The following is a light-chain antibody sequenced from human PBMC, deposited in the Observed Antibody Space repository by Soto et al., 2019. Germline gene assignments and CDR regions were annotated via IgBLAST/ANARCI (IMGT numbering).Light chain of an antibody. CDR3: SSYADSNNFV. CDR2: EVS. Sequence: QSALTQPPSASGSLGQSVTISCTGTRSDVGTCNCVSWYQQHPGKAPKLMIYEVSKRPSGVPDRFSGSKSGNTASLTVSGLQAEDEADYYCSSYADSNNFVFGTGTKVTVL. CDR1: RSDVGTCNC. V-gene: IGLV2-8*01. J-gene: IGLJ1*01.